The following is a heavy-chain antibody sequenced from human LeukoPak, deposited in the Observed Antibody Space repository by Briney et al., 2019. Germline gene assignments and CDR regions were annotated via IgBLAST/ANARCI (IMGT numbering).Heavy chain of an antibody. J-gene: IGHJ4*02. CDR2: INSDGSST. D-gene: IGHD2/OR15-2a*01. V-gene: IGHV3-74*01. CDR3: AKDYFGSLEY. Sequence: GGSLRLSCAASGFSFSRYWMHWVRQAPGKGLVWVSRINSDGSSTDYADSVKGRFTISRDNAKNTVYLQMNSLRDEDTAVYYCAKDYFGSLEYWGQGTLVTVSS. CDR1: GFSFSRYW.